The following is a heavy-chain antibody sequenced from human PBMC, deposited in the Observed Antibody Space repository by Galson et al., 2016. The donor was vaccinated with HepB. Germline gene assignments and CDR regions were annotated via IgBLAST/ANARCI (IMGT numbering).Heavy chain of an antibody. J-gene: IGHJ4*02. CDR2: TSAGNDDT. CDR1: GYTFNDFG. CDR3: AREGWEAAGTFDN. D-gene: IGHD6-13*01. Sequence: SVKVSCKASGYTFNDFGIHWVRQAPGQRPEWMGWTSAGNDDTKYSQKFQGRLIVSRDTFANSAYLDLSSLRSEDTAVYYCAREGWEAAGTFDNWGQGTRVTVSS. V-gene: IGHV1-3*01.